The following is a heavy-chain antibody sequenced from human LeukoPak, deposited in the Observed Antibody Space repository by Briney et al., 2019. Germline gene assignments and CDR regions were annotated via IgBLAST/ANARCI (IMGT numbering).Heavy chain of an antibody. J-gene: IGHJ4*02. CDR1: GFTFSSYA. CDR2: ISYDGSNK. V-gene: IGHV3-30*04. Sequence: GGSLRLSCAASGFTFSSYAMHWVRQAPGKGLEWVAVISYDGSNKYYADSVKGRFTISRDNSKNTLYLQMNSLRAEDTAVYYCARDPGWELLNPYFDYWGQGTLVTVSS. CDR3: ARDPGWELLNPYFDY. D-gene: IGHD1-26*01.